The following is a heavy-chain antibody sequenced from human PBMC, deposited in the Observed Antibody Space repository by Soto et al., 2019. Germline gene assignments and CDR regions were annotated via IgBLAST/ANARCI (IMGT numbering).Heavy chain of an antibody. V-gene: IGHV4-59*08. Sequence: SETLSLTCTVSGGSISSYYWSWIRQPPGKGLEWIGYIYYSGSTNYNPSLKSRVTISVDTSKNQFSLKLSSVTAADTAVYYCARHVDSYGSIFDYWGQGTLVTVSS. J-gene: IGHJ4*02. CDR2: IYYSGST. CDR3: ARHVDSYGSIFDY. D-gene: IGHD5-18*01. CDR1: GGSISSYY.